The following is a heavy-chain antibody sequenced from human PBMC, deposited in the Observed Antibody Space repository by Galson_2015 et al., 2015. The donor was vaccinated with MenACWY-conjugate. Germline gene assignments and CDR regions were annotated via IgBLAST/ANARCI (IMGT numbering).Heavy chain of an antibody. CDR3: AIVRVGYRDGGTCYGLDV. CDR2: FDPEEGKI. V-gene: IGHV1-24*01. J-gene: IGHJ6*02. D-gene: IGHD2-15*01. Sequence: SVKVSCKVSGYSLSDLSMHWVRQAPGRGLEWMGGFDPEEGKIIYGANFQGRVTLSEDSSTDTAYMEFSSLRSEDTAVYFCAIVRVGYRDGGTCYGLDVWGQGTTVTVSS. CDR1: GYSLSDLS.